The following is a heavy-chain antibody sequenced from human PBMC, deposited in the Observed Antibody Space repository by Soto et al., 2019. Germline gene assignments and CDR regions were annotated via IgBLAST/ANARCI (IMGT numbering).Heavy chain of an antibody. Sequence: GGSLRLSCAASGFTFSSYGMHWVRQTPAKGLEWVAVISYDGYNKYYADSVKGRFTISRDNSKNTLYLQMNGLRAEDTAVYYCAKSYYYDSSGSIMDVWGQGTTVTLSS. D-gene: IGHD3-22*01. V-gene: IGHV3-30*18. CDR1: GFTFSSYG. J-gene: IGHJ6*02. CDR2: ISYDGYNK. CDR3: AKSYYYDSSGSIMDV.